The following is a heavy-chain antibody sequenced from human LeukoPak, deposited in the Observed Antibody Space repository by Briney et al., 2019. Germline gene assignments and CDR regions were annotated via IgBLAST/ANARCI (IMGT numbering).Heavy chain of an antibody. CDR3: AKHLHSYYYGLDV. Sequence: PGGSLRLSCAASGFTFSSYGMHWVRQALGKGLEWVAVIWGDGSRKYYADSVKGRFTISRDNSKDTLYLQMNSLRAEDTAVYYCAKHLHSYYYGLDVWGQGTTVTVSS. D-gene: IGHD4-11*01. J-gene: IGHJ6*01. V-gene: IGHV3-33*06. CDR2: IWGDGSRK. CDR1: GFTFSSYG.